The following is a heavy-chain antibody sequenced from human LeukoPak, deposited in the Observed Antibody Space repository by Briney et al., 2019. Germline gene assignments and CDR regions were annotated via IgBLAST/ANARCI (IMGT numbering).Heavy chain of an antibody. CDR1: GGSFSGYY. J-gene: IGHJ6*02. CDR2: INHSGST. D-gene: IGHD6-13*01. CDR3: ARGSCHTGYSSSWYRHPYYYYGMDV. Sequence: SETLSLTCAVYGGSFSGYYWSWIRQPLGKGLEWIGEINHSGSTNYNPSLKSRVTISVDTSKNQFSLKLSSVTAADTAVYYCARGSCHTGYSSSWYRHPYYYYGMDVWGQGTTVTVSS. V-gene: IGHV4-34*01.